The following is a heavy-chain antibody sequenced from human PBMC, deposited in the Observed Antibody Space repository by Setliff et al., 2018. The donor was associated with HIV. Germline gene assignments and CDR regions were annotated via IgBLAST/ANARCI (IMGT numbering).Heavy chain of an antibody. Sequence: SETLSLTCTVSGGSITAPYNYWSWIRQPPGKGLEWIGEINHSGSTNCNPSLKSRVTISVDTSKNQFSLKLSSVTAADTAVYYCARGRGYAEDYWGQGTLVTVSS. CDR2: INHSGST. CDR3: ARGRGYAEDY. J-gene: IGHJ4*02. D-gene: IGHD5-18*01. V-gene: IGHV4-34*01. CDR1: GGSITAPYNY.